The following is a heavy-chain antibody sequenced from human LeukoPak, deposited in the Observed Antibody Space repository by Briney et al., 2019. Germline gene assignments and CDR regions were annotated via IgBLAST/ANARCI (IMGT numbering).Heavy chain of an antibody. J-gene: IGHJ4*02. CDR3: AKAGRGYSYGGFDY. D-gene: IGHD5-18*01. CDR1: GFTFSSYA. V-gene: IGHV3-23*01. CDR2: ISGSGGST. Sequence: GGSLRLSCAASGFTFSSYAMSWVRQAPGKGLEWVSAISGSGGSTHYADSVKGRFTISRDNSKNTLYLQMNSLRAEDTAVYYCAKAGRGYSYGGFDYWGQGTLVTVSS.